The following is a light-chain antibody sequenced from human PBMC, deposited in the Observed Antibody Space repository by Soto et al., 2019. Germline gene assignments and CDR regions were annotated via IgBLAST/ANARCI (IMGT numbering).Light chain of an antibody. CDR1: QSISRY. V-gene: IGKV1-39*01. J-gene: IGKJ4*01. Sequence: DIQLTQSPSSLSASVGDRDTITCRASQSISRYLNWYQQKPGKAPKFLIYAASSLQGGAPSRFSGSGSGTDFTLTISSLQPEDSATYYCQQGYSNFAVTFGGGTKVEIK. CDR2: AAS. CDR3: QQGYSNFAVT.